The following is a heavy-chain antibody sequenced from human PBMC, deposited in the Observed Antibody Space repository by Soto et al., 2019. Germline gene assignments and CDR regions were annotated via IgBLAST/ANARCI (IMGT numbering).Heavy chain of an antibody. CDR1: GFTVSTNY. V-gene: IGHV3-53*01. Sequence: EVQLVESGGGLIQPGGSLRLSCTASGFTVSTNYITWIRQAPGKGLEWVSVISSGDSTHYADSVKGRFTISRDNSKNTXXLQMDSLRAEDTAVYYCARGHCSGGSCYSGWSMDVWGQGTTVTVSS. CDR2: ISSGDST. J-gene: IGHJ6*02. CDR3: ARGHCSGGSCYSGWSMDV. D-gene: IGHD2-15*01.